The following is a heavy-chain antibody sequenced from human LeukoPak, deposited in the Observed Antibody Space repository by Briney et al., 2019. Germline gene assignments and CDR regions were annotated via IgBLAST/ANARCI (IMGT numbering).Heavy chain of an antibody. CDR1: GYTFTSYG. V-gene: IGHV1-18*04. D-gene: IGHD2-2*01. CDR2: ISAYNGNT. Sequence: GASVKVSCKASGYTFTSYGISWVRQAPGQGLEWMGWISAYNGNTNYAQKLQGRVTMTTDTSTSTAYMELRSLRSDDTAVYYCARDSTTLGYCSSTSCMNWFAPWGQGTLVTVSS. CDR3: ARDSTTLGYCSSTSCMNWFAP. J-gene: IGHJ5*02.